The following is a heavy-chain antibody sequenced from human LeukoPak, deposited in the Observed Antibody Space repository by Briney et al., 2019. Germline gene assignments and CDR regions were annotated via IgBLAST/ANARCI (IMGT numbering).Heavy chain of an antibody. CDR1: GYTFTGYG. Sequence: ASVKVSCKASGYTFTGYGISWVRQAPGQGLEWMGWISAYNGNTNYAQKLQGRVTMTTDTSTSTAYMELRSLRSDDTAVYYCASQYYDILTGYSLGYWGQGTLVTVSS. J-gene: IGHJ4*02. CDR2: ISAYNGNT. D-gene: IGHD3-9*01. V-gene: IGHV1-18*01. CDR3: ASQYYDILTGYSLGY.